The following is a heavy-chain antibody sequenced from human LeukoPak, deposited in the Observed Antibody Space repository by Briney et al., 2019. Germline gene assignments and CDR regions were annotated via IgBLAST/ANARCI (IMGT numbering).Heavy chain of an antibody. V-gene: IGHV3-53*01. CDR3: ARGVEPLAANTLAY. Sequence: GSLRLSCAASGFTVITNDMTWVRQAPGKGLEWVSVLYSDGNTKYADSVQGRFTISRDNSKNTLYLEMNSLSPDDTAVYYCARGVEPLAANTLAYWGQGTLVAVSS. CDR1: GFTVITND. D-gene: IGHD1-14*01. J-gene: IGHJ4*02. CDR2: LYSDGNT.